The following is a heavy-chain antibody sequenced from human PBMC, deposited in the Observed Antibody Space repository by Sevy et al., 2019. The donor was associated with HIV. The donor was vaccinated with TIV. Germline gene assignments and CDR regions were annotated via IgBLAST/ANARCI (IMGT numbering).Heavy chain of an antibody. J-gene: IGHJ4*02. CDR1: AYSFTLYY. D-gene: IGHD2-21*02. CDR3: AVSQSCGGDCYYFDS. V-gene: IGHV1-46*01. CDR2: INPTGGHT. Sequence: ASVKVSCRASAYSFTLYYMNWVRQAPGQGLEWMGLINPTGGHTSDAQRFQGRLSMPRDTSTTTFYMELSSLTYEDTAVYYCAVSQSCGGDCYYFDSWGQGTLVTVSS.